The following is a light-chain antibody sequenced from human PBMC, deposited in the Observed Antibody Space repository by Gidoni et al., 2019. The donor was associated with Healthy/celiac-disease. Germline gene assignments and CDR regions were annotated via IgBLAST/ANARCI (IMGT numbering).Light chain of an antibody. CDR1: QSLGTF. J-gene: IGKJ4*01. CDR2: GAS. V-gene: IGKV3-11*01. CDR3: QQRGRWPPT. Sequence: EIVLTQSPATLSLSPGERATLSCRASQSLGTFLVWYQHKPGQAPRLLIYGASTRSTGVPARFSGAGSGTDFTLTIASLEPEDFAIYYCQQRGRWPPTFXGXTRVEI.